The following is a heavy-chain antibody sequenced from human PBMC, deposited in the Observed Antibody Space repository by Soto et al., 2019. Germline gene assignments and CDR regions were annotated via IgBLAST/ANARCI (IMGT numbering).Heavy chain of an antibody. CDR1: VFTFSSYA. CDR2: ISYDGSNK. J-gene: IGHJ6*01. CDR3: ARGPRTKYSSSWYTDYYYGMEV. V-gene: IGHV3-30-3*01. D-gene: IGHD6-13*01. Sequence: PVGSLRLSCASSVFTFSSYAMHCVRQSPGKGLEWVAVISYDGSNKYYADSVKGRFTISRDNSKNTLYLQMNSLRAEETAVHYCARGPRTKYSSSWYTDYYYGMEVLGQGTMV.